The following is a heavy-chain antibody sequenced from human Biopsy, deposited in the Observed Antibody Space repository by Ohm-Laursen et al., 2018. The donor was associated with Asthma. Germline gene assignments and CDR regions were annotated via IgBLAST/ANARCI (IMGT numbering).Heavy chain of an antibody. CDR1: GFSFSRYD. D-gene: IGHD2-21*02. J-gene: IGHJ6*02. CDR2: ISFDGSNK. V-gene: IGHV3-30*03. CDR3: ASYEVVTAILPMDV. Sequence: SLRLSCTASGFSFSRYDMHWVRQAPGKGLEWVAVISFDGSNKYYGDSVKGRFTIARDNSKNTVYLQMNSLRAEDTAVYYCASYEVVTAILPMDVWGQGTTVTVSS.